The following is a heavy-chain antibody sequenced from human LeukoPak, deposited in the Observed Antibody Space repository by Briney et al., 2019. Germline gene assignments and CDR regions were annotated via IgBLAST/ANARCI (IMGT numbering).Heavy chain of an antibody. D-gene: IGHD3-16*02. V-gene: IGHV4-30-4*08. Sequence: PSETLSLTCTVSGGSISSGDYYWSWIRQPPGKGLEWTGYIYYSGSTYYNPSLKSRVTISVDTSKNQFSLKLSSVTAEDTAVYYCARESRLRLGELSLGGIDYWGQGTLVTVSS. CDR3: ARESRLRLGELSLGGIDY. CDR2: IYYSGST. CDR1: GGSISSGDYY. J-gene: IGHJ4*02.